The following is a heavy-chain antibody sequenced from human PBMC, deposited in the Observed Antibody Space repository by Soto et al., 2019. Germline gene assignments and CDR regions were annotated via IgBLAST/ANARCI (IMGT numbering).Heavy chain of an antibody. CDR3: AGQTFTIAAASYGRSNWFDP. J-gene: IGHJ5*02. CDR1: GGPITSSSHF. V-gene: IGHV4-39*01. CDR2: IYFTGNT. Sequence: LYGNCTAPGGPITSSSHFWGWVRQPPGKGLEWIGTIYFTGNTYYTPSLKSRLTMSIDTSKNEFSLRLNSVTAADTAVYYCAGQTFTIAAASYGRSNWFDPWGPGTLVTVSS. D-gene: IGHD6-25*01.